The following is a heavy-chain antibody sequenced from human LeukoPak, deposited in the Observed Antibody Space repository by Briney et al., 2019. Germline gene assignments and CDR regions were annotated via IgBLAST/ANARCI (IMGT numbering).Heavy chain of an antibody. J-gene: IGHJ4*02. Sequence: GGSLRLSCAASGFTFSSYGMHWVRQAPGKGLEWVTFIRYDASNTYYADSVKGRFTISRDNSKNTLYLQMNSLRAEDTAVYYCAKGVGYCSGGSCQQFDYWGQGTLVTVSS. CDR3: AKGVGYCSGGSCQQFDY. D-gene: IGHD2-15*01. CDR1: GFTFSSYG. V-gene: IGHV3-30*02. CDR2: IRYDASNT.